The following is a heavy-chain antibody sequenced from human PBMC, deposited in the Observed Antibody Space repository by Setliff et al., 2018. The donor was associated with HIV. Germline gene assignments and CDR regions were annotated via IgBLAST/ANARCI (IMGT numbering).Heavy chain of an antibody. CDR3: ARVNGIELSXXYYFMDV. J-gene: IGHJ6*03. D-gene: IGHD1-7*01. CDR1: ADSLDGYY. V-gene: IGHV4-4*07. Sequence: SETLSLTCTVSADSLDGYYWAWILQPAGKGLEWSGRIQISGSTDSNPSLMSRVTMSLDASKNQFSLRLISVTPADTGVYYCARVNGIELSXXYYFMDVXXKGTTVXXSS. CDR2: IQISGST.